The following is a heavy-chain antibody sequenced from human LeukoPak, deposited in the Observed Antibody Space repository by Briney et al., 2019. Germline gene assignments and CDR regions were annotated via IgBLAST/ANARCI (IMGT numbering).Heavy chain of an antibody. Sequence: SETLSLTCTVSGGSINSYFWSWIRQPAGQGLEWIGRIYISGSTNYSPSLKRRVTISVDASKTQLSLKLSSVTAADTAVYYCAREGSWSLFDYWGQGALVTVSS. CDR2: IYISGST. J-gene: IGHJ4*02. V-gene: IGHV4-4*07. D-gene: IGHD6-13*01. CDR3: AREGSWSLFDY. CDR1: GGSINSYF.